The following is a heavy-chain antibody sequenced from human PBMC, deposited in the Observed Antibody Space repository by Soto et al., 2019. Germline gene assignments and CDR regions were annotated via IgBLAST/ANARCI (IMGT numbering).Heavy chain of an antibody. CDR2: INPSGGST. J-gene: IGHJ5*02. D-gene: IGHD1-26*01. V-gene: IGHV1-46*01. Sequence: ASVKVSCKASGYTFTSYYMHWVRQAPGQGLEWMGIINPSGGSTSYAQKFQGRVTMTRDTSTSAVYMELSSLRSEDTAVYYCARSLLSGSYRIDNWFDPWGQGTLVTVSS. CDR3: ARSLLSGSYRIDNWFDP. CDR1: GYTFTSYY.